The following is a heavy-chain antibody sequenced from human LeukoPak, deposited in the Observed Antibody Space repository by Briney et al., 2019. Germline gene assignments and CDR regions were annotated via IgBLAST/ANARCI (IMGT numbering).Heavy chain of an antibody. V-gene: IGHV4-34*01. D-gene: IGHD3-22*01. Sequence: SETLSLTCAVYGGSFSGYYWSWIRQPPGKGLEWIGEVNHSGSTNYNPSLKSRVTISVDTSKNQFSLKLSSVTAADTAVYYCARLGPDYYDSSGYLDYWGQGTLVTVPS. CDR1: GGSFSGYY. CDR3: ARLGPDYYDSSGYLDY. J-gene: IGHJ4*02. CDR2: VNHSGST.